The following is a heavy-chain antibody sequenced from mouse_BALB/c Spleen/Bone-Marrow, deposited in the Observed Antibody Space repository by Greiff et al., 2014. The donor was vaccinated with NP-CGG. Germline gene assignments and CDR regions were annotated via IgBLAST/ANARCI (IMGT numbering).Heavy chain of an antibody. CDR3: ARKVDGNYGPFFAY. D-gene: IGHD2-1*01. CDR2: IIPSSGYT. V-gene: IGHV1-4*02. J-gene: IGHJ3*01. Sequence: VQLQQSAAELARPGASLKMSCKASGYTFTTYTMHWVKQRPGQGLEWIGNIIPSSGYTDYNQKFKYKTTLTADKSSTTAYMQLSSLTSEDSAVYCGARKVDGNYGPFFAYWGQGTLVTVSA. CDR1: GYTFTTYT.